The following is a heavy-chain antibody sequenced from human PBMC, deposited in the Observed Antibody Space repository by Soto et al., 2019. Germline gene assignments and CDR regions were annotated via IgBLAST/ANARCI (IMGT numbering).Heavy chain of an antibody. CDR2: IYYSGST. D-gene: IGHD2-15*01. V-gene: IGHV4-59*08. J-gene: IGHJ6*03. Sequence: SETLSLTCTVSGGSISSYYWSWIRQPPGKGLEWIGYIYYSGSTNYNPSLKSRVTISVDTSKNQFSLKLSSVTAADTAVYYCAADPYIQDYYYYMDVWGKGTTVTVSS. CDR3: AADPYIQDYYYYMDV. CDR1: GGSISSYY.